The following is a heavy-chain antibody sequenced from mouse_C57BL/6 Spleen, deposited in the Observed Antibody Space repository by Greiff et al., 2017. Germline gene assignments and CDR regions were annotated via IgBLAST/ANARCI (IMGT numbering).Heavy chain of an antibody. V-gene: IGHV3-6*01. CDR2: ISYDGSN. CDR1: GYSITSGYY. CDR3: ARDLGRVGYFDV. Sequence: EVQVVESGPGLVKPSQSLSLTCSVTGYSITSGYYWNWIRQFPGNKLEWMGYISYDGSNNYNPSLKNRISITRDTSKNQFFLKLNSVTTEDTATYYCARDLGRVGYFDVWGTGTTVTVSS. D-gene: IGHD1-1*01. J-gene: IGHJ1*03.